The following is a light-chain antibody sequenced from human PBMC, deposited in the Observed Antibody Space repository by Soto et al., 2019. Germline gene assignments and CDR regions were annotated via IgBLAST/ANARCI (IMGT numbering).Light chain of an antibody. J-gene: IGKJ4*02. Sequence: IVVTQCAATLSVSPGESATLSCRASQNFSSKYGAWYVQIPGQTPRLLXXGPXSRATGIPDRFSGSGSGREFTLTISSLQSEDFAVYYCQQYNNWPRATFGGGTKVDIK. V-gene: IGKV3D-15*01. CDR3: QQYNNWPRAT. CDR1: QNFSSK. CDR2: GPX.